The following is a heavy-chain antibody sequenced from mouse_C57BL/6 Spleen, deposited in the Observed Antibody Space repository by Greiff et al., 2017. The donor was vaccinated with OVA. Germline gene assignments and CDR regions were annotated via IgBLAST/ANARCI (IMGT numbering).Heavy chain of an antibody. V-gene: IGHV1-26*01. CDR1: GYTFTDYY. Sequence: VQLQQSGPELVKPGASVKISCKASGYTFTDYYMNWVKQSHGKSLEWIGDINPNNGGTSYNQKFKGKATLTVDKSSSTAYMELRSLTSEDSAVYYCAGPMDYWGQGTSVTVSS. CDR3: AGPMDY. CDR2: INPNNGGT. J-gene: IGHJ4*01.